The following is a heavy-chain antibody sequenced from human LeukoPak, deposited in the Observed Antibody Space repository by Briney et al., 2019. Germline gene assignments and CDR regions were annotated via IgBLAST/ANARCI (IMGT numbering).Heavy chain of an antibody. D-gene: IGHD3-10*01. Sequence: SETLSLTCAVFGGSISSGGYSWSWIRQPPGKGLEWIGYIYHSGSTYYNPSLMSRVTISVDRSKNQFSLKLSSVTAADTAVYYCAAAWGINLTFDIWGQGTMVTVSS. CDR2: IYHSGST. CDR1: GGSISSGGYS. J-gene: IGHJ3*02. CDR3: AAAWGINLTFDI. V-gene: IGHV4-30-2*01.